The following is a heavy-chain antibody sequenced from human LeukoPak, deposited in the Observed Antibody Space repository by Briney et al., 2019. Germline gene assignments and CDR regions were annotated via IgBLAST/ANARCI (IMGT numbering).Heavy chain of an antibody. CDR2: ISSSSSTI. V-gene: IGHV3-48*01. Sequence: GGSLRLSCAVSGFIFSSYSMNWVRQAPGKGLEWVSYISSSSSTIYYADSVKGRFTISRDNAKNSLYLQMNSLRAEDTAVYYCAKNSDTMVRGVIIDYWGQGTLVTVSS. CDR1: GFIFSSYS. CDR3: AKNSDTMVRGVIIDY. D-gene: IGHD3-10*01. J-gene: IGHJ4*02.